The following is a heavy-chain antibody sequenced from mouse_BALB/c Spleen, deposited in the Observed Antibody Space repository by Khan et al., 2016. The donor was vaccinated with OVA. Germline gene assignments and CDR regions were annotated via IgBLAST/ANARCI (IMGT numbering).Heavy chain of an antibody. Sequence: EVQLVESGPGLVKPSQSLSLTCTVTGYSITSEYAWNWIRQFPGNKLEWMGYINYSGNTRFNPSLKSRTSITRDTSKNQFFLQLNSVTTEDTATYYWARKDYYDCDPFPYWGQGTLVTVSA. CDR1: GYSITSEYA. D-gene: IGHD2-4*01. CDR3: ARKDYYDCDPFPY. CDR2: INYSGNT. V-gene: IGHV3-2*02. J-gene: IGHJ3*01.